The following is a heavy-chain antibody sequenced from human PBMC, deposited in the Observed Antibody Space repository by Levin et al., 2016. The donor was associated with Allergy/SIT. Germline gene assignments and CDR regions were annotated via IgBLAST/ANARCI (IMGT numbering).Heavy chain of an antibody. CDR2: IYYSGST. D-gene: IGHD2-21*02. J-gene: IGHJ4*02. Sequence: SETLSLTCAVYGGSFSGYYWSWIRQHPGKGLEWIGYIYYSGSTYYNPSLKSRVTILVDTSKNQFSLKLSSVTAADTAVYYCAREAYCGGDCYSSTLLRYFDYWGQGTLVTVSS. V-gene: IGHV4-31*11. CDR3: AREAYCGGDCYSSTLLRYFDY. CDR1: GGSFSGYY.